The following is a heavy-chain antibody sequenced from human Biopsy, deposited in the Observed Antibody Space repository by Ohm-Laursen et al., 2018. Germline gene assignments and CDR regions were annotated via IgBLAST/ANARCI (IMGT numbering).Heavy chain of an antibody. J-gene: IGHJ5*02. CDR1: GFTLSGYT. CDR2: ISGTTTKT. Sequence: SLRLSCTASGFTLSGYTMNWVRQAPGKGLEWVSTISGTTTKTYYADSVKGRFTISRDNSKNTVSLQMNSLRVEDTAVYYCATEVVPAGIGGHWLDPWGQGTLVTVSS. V-gene: IGHV3-23*01. D-gene: IGHD2-2*01. CDR3: ATEVVPAGIGGHWLDP.